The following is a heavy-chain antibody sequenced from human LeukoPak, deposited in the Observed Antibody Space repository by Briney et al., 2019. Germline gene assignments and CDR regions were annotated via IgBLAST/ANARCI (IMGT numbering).Heavy chain of an antibody. J-gene: IGHJ5*02. D-gene: IGHD3-22*01. V-gene: IGHV1-3*03. CDR3: ARDYYDSSGARWFDP. CDR1: GYIFTNYA. CDR2: INVGNGHT. Sequence: ASVKVSCKTSGYIFTNYAMHWVRQAPGQGLELMGWINVGNGHTKYSQDFQGRVTITRDTSATSVYMEVSSLRTDMAVYFCARDYYDSSGARWFDPWGQGTLVTVTS.